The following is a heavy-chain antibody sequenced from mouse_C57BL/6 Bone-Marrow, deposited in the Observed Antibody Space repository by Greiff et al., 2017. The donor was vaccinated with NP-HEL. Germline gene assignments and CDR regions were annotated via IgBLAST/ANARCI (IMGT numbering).Heavy chain of an antibody. J-gene: IGHJ4*01. CDR2: IYPGDGDT. CDR1: GYAFSSSW. D-gene: IGHD1-1*01. V-gene: IGHV1-82*01. Sequence: VKLMESGPELVKPGASVKISCKASGYAFSSSWMNWVKQRPGKGLEWIGRIYPGDGDTNYNGKFKGKATLTADKSSSTAYMQLSSLTSEDSAVYFCASPTRYGDAMDYWGQGTSVTVSS. CDR3: ASPTRYGDAMDY.